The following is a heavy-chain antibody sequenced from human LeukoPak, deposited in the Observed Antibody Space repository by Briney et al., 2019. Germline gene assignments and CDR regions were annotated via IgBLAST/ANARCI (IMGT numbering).Heavy chain of an antibody. CDR1: GFTFSSYA. J-gene: IGHJ6*03. CDR3: ATRSSPVSEDYMDV. Sequence: PGGSLRLSCAASGFTFSSYAMSWVRQAPGKGLEWVSGIGDSGGSTYYADSVKGRFTISRDNSKNTLYLQMNSLRAEDTAVYYCATRSSPVSEDYMDVWGKGTTVTVSS. CDR2: IGDSGGST. V-gene: IGHV3-23*01.